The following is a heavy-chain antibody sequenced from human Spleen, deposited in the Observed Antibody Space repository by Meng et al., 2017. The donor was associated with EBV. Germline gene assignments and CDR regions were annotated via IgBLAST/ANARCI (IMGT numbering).Heavy chain of an antibody. V-gene: IGHV3-74*01. Sequence: VQLVESGGGLVQPGGSLRLSCAASGFTFSSYWMHWVRQAPGKGLVWVSRINSDGSSTSYADSVKGRFTISRDNAKNTLYLQMNSLRAEDTAVYSCARGGRGGYSYGHIDYWGQGTLVTVSS. CDR2: INSDGSST. CDR1: GFTFSSYW. D-gene: IGHD5-18*01. J-gene: IGHJ4*02. CDR3: ARGGRGGYSYGHIDY.